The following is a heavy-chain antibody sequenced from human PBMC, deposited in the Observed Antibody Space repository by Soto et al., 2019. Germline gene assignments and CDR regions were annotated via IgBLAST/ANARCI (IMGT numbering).Heavy chain of an antibody. Sequence: EVHLLESGGGLVQPGGSLRLSCAASGFAFSDYAMTWVRQAPGKGLAWVSDISDGDGATHYADSVKGRFTISRDDSKNTLYLQMDSLRAEDAAVYYCAKVRTFFDFWGQGTLVTVSS. CDR1: GFAFSDYA. CDR2: ISDGDGAT. D-gene: IGHD3-16*01. J-gene: IGHJ4*02. CDR3: AKVRTFFDF. V-gene: IGHV3-23*01.